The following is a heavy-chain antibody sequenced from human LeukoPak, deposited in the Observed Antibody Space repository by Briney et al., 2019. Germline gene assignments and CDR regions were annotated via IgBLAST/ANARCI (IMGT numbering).Heavy chain of an antibody. J-gene: IGHJ4*02. Sequence: WASVKVSCKASGYTFTSYDINWVRQATGQGLEWMGWMNPNSGNTGYAQKFQGRVTMTRNTSISTAYVELSSLRSEDTAVYYCARGHRMTTVTTTRHFDYWGQGTLVTVSS. CDR1: GYTFTSYD. D-gene: IGHD4-17*01. CDR3: ARGHRMTTVTTTRHFDY. V-gene: IGHV1-8*01. CDR2: MNPNSGNT.